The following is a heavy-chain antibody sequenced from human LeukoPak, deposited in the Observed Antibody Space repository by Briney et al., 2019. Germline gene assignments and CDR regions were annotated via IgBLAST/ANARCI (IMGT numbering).Heavy chain of an antibody. Sequence: PSETLSLTCSVSGGSITGSYWSWIRQSPGKGLEWIGHIYYSGTTNYSPSLRSRVTISVDTSNKQFSLKLRSVTAADTAVYYCARSKVTSYYDAGGYYYFDYWGQGALVTVSS. CDR2: IYYSGTT. CDR1: GGSITGSY. CDR3: ARSKVTSYYDAGGYYYFDY. J-gene: IGHJ4*02. D-gene: IGHD3-22*01. V-gene: IGHV4-59*01.